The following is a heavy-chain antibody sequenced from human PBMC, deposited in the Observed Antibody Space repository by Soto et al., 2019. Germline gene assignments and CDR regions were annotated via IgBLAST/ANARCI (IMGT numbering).Heavy chain of an antibody. CDR1: GFTFSSYS. CDR3: ARGGVRVAARPYYYYGMDV. D-gene: IGHD6-6*01. CDR2: ISSSSSYI. V-gene: IGHV3-21*01. J-gene: IGHJ6*02. Sequence: GGSLRLSCAASGFTFSSYSMNWVRQAPGKGLEWVSSISSSSSYIYYADSVKGRFTISRDNAKNSLYLQMNSLRAEDTAVYYCARGGVRVAARPYYYYGMDVWGQGTTVTVSS.